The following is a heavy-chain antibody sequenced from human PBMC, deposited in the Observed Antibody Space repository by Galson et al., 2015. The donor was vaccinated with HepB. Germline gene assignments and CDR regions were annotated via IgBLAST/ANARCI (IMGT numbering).Heavy chain of an antibody. Sequence: SLRLSCAASGFTFRSYAMSWVRQAPGKGLEWVSAISGSGGSTSYADSVKGRFTISRDNSKNTLYLQMNSLRAEDTALYYCARKYYYDSSGHYLDVFDIWGQGTMVTVSS. CDR2: ISGSGGST. V-gene: IGHV3-23*01. CDR3: ARKYYYDSSGHYLDVFDI. D-gene: IGHD3-22*01. J-gene: IGHJ3*02. CDR1: GFTFRSYA.